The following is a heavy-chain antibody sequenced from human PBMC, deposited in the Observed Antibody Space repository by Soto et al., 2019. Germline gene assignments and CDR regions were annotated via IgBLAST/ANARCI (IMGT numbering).Heavy chain of an antibody. D-gene: IGHD3-16*02. CDR3: ALILAGDQFGGVIDQNPFDS. CDR1: GFSLSSIGMC. CDR2: IDWNDHK. V-gene: IGHV2-70*01. Sequence: SGPTMVNPTQTVTLTCTFSGFSLSSIGMCVSWIRQPPGKALEWLALIDWNDHKYYSTSQRTRLTISKDTSKNQVVLTMANMDPLDHATYFCALILAGDQFGGVIDQNPFDSGGLGTSVTVA. J-gene: IGHJ4*02.